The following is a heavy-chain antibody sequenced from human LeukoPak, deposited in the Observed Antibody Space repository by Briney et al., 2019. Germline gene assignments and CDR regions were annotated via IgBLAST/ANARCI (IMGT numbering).Heavy chain of an antibody. V-gene: IGHV3-48*02. D-gene: IGHD5-24*01. CDR1: GFTFSNYG. CDR3: ARLEWATQQFDG. J-gene: IGHJ4*02. Sequence: GGSLRLSCAASGFTFSNYGMNWVRQAPGKGLEWVSYIKRTSSTRYYADSVRGRFTISRDNAKNSLYLQMNSLREDDTAVYYCARLEWATQQFDGWGQGTLVTVSS. CDR2: IKRTSSTR.